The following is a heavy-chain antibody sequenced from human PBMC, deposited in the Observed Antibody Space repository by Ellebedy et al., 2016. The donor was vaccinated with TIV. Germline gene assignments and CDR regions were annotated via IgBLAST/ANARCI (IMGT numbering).Heavy chain of an antibody. CDR2: ISTTGNT. CDR1: GFTFSHYG. CDR3: ATQKWDSNY. V-gene: IGHV3-23*01. Sequence: PGGSLRLSCAASGFTFSHYGMSWVRQAPGKGLEWVSAISTTGNTHYAESVRGRFTISRDNSKNTLYMQMNSLRVEDTATYYCATQKWDSNYWGQGTVVTVSS. J-gene: IGHJ4*02. D-gene: IGHD1-26*01.